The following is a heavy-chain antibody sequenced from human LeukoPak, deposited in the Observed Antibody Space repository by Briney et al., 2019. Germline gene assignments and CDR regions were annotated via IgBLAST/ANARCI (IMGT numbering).Heavy chain of an antibody. CDR2: ISYDGGDK. Sequence: GKSLRLSCAASGFSFNNYAMYWVRQAPGKGLEWVALISYDGGDKYYAESMKGRITISRDNAENTLYLRMNNLRPDDTALYFCVKEGVEYSYSYGDYWGQGTLVTVSS. D-gene: IGHD3-16*01. J-gene: IGHJ4*02. CDR1: GFSFNNYA. V-gene: IGHV3-30*18. CDR3: VKEGVEYSYSYGDY.